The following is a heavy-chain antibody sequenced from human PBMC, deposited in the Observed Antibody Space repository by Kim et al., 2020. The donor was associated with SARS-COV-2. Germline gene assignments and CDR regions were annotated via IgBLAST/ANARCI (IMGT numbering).Heavy chain of an antibody. Sequence: SETLSLTCTVSGGSISSSSYYWGWIRQPPGKGLEWIESIYDSGSTYYNPSLKSRVTISVDTSKNQFSLKLSSVTAADTAVYYCARPDALGALDYWGQGTLVTVSS. D-gene: IGHD3-16*01. J-gene: IGHJ4*02. CDR2: IYDSGST. V-gene: IGHV4-39*01. CDR1: GGSISSSSYY. CDR3: ARPDALGALDY.